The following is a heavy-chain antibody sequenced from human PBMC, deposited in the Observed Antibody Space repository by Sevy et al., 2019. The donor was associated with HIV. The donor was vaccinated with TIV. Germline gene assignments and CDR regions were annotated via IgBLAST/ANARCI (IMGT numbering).Heavy chain of an antibody. CDR1: GFTFSSYS. Sequence: GGCLRLSCAASGFTFSSYSMNWVRQAPGKGLEWVSYISSSSSTIYYADSVKGRFTISRDNAKNSLYLQMNSLRDEDTAVYYCARDKGFLEWLFDGMDVWGQGTTVTVSS. D-gene: IGHD3-3*01. V-gene: IGHV3-48*02. CDR2: ISSSSSTI. J-gene: IGHJ6*02. CDR3: ARDKGFLEWLFDGMDV.